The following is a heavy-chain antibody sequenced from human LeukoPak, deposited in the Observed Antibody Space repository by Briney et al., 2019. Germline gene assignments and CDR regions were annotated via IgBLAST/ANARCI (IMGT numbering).Heavy chain of an antibody. CDR2: ITGSGGDT. V-gene: IGHV3-23*01. CDR1: GFNFSTYA. Sequence: GGSLRLSCAASGFNFSTYAMGWVRQAPGKGLEWVSAITGSGGDTYYADSVKGRFTISGDNSKNTLYLQMNSLRAEDTALYYCAKDGVGSSGPFSYWGQGTLVTVSS. D-gene: IGHD6-19*01. CDR3: AKDGVGSSGPFSY. J-gene: IGHJ4*02.